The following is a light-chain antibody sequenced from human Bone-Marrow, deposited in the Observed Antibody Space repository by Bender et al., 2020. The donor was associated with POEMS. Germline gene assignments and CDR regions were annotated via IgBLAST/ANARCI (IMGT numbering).Light chain of an antibody. J-gene: IGLJ3*02. CDR3: CSYAGIYTWV. CDR1: SSDVGTFNF. V-gene: IGLV2-23*02. CDR2: EVN. Sequence: QSALTQPASVSGSPGQSITISCTGTSSDVGTFNFVSWYQQHPGKAPKLMIYEVNRRPSGVSNRFSASKSGNTASLTISGLQAEDEADYYCCSYAGIYTWVFGGGTKLAVL.